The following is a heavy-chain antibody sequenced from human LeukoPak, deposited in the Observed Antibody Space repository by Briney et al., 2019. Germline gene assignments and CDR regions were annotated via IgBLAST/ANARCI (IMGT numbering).Heavy chain of an antibody. CDR1: GYSISSGYY. Sequence: SETLSLTCTVSGYSISSGYYWGWIRQPPGKGLEWIGSIYHSGSTYYNPSLKSRGTISVDTSKNQFSLKLSSVTAADTAVYYCASHCSGGSCYSASYYYMDVWGKGTTVTVSS. D-gene: IGHD2-15*01. J-gene: IGHJ6*03. V-gene: IGHV4-38-2*02. CDR2: IYHSGST. CDR3: ASHCSGGSCYSASYYYMDV.